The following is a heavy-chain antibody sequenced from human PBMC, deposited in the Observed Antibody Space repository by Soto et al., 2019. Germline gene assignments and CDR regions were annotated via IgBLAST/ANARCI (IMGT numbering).Heavy chain of an antibody. CDR1: GFTFSSYG. J-gene: IGHJ4*02. CDR2: IWYDGSNK. Sequence: GGSLRLSCAASGFTFSSYGMHWVRQAPGKGLEWVAVIWYDGSNKYYADSVKGRFTISRDNSKNTLYLQMNSLRAEDTAVYYCARDKIQLWMYYFDYWGQGTLVTVSS. D-gene: IGHD5-18*01. CDR3: ARDKIQLWMYYFDY. V-gene: IGHV3-33*01.